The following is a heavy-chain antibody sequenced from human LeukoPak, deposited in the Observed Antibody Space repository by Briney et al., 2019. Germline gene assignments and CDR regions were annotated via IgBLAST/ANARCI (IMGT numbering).Heavy chain of an antibody. CDR2: IYSGGST. J-gene: IGHJ3*02. Sequence: GGSLRLSCAASGFTVSSNYMSWVRQAPGKGLEWVSVIYSGGSTYYADSVKGRFTISRDNSKNTLYLQMNSLRAGDTAVYYCARDMGYSYGNDAFDIWGQGTMVTVSS. CDR3: ARDMGYSYGNDAFDI. CDR1: GFTVSSNY. D-gene: IGHD5-18*01. V-gene: IGHV3-53*01.